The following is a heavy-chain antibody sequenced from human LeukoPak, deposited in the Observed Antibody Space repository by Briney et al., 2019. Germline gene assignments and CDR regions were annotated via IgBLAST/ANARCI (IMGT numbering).Heavy chain of an antibody. D-gene: IGHD3-10*01. J-gene: IGHJ4*02. V-gene: IGHV1-2*02. CDR1: GYTFTGYY. CDR2: INPKSGGT. CDR3: ARVIGFGELSLGH. Sequence: GAXVKVSCKASGYTFTGYYIHWVRQAPGQGLEWMGWINPKSGGTNYAQKFQGRVTMTRDTSIITAYIELSRLRSDDTAVYFCARVIGFGELSLGHWGQGTLVTVSS.